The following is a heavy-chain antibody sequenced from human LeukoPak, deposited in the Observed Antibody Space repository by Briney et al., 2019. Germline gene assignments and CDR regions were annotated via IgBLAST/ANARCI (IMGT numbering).Heavy chain of an antibody. CDR1: GYTFTSYG. CDR2: ISAYNGNT. D-gene: IGHD2-15*01. CDR3: PRCIGPNWFDP. V-gene: IGHV1-18*01. Sequence: WASVKVSCKASGYTFTSYGISWVRQAPGQGLEGMGWISAYNGNTNYAQKLQGRVTMTTDTSTSTAYMERRSLRSDDTAVYYCPRCIGPNWFDPWGQGTLVTVSS. J-gene: IGHJ5*02.